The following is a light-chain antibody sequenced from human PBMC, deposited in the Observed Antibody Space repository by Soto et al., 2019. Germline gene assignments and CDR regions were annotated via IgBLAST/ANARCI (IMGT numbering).Light chain of an antibody. CDR3: QQRSDWQFT. J-gene: IGKJ3*01. CDR1: QSVGSS. V-gene: IGKV3-11*01. CDR2: DAS. Sequence: EIVLTQSPATLSLSPGERATLSCRASQSVGSSLVWFQQRPCQPPRLLMYDASTRANAIPARFSGSGSWTAFTLTIISLEPEDFAVSYCQQRSDWQFTFGPGTKVDIE.